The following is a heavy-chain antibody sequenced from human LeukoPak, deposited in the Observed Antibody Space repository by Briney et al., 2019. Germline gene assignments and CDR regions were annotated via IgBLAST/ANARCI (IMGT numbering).Heavy chain of an antibody. CDR3: ARDGDNYDILTGYYGYYYGMDV. V-gene: IGHV1-18*01. J-gene: IGHJ6*02. Sequence: GASVKVSCKASGYTFTSYGISWVRQAPGQGLEWMGWISAYNGNTNYAQKLQGRVTMTTDTSTRTAYMELRSLRSDDPAVYSCARDGDNYDILTGYYGYYYGMDVWGQGTTVTVPS. CDR2: ISAYNGNT. CDR1: GYTFTSYG. D-gene: IGHD3-9*01.